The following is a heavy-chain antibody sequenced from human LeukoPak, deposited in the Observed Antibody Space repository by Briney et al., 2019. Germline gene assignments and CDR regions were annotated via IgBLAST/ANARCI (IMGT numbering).Heavy chain of an antibody. J-gene: IGHJ4*02. Sequence: GGSLRLSCAASGFTFSTYTMNWVRQAPGKGLEWVSSIISDSSYIYYADSVKGRFTISRDNAKNSLYLQMNSLRAEDTAVYYCASKTGYSSGWFHEGPFDYWGQGTLVTVSS. CDR1: GFTFSTYT. D-gene: IGHD6-19*01. V-gene: IGHV3-21*01. CDR2: IISDSSYI. CDR3: ASKTGYSSGWFHEGPFDY.